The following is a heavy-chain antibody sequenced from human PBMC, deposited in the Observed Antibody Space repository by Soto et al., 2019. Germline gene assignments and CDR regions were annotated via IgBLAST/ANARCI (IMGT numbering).Heavy chain of an antibody. Sequence: GGSLRISCAASRFTFSSYGMHWVRQAPGKGLEWVAVIWYDGSNKYYADSVKGRFTISRDNSKNTLYLQMNSLRAEDTAVYYCARDVYYDSSGYYDYWGQGTLVTVSS. V-gene: IGHV3-33*01. CDR2: IWYDGSNK. CDR1: RFTFSSYG. CDR3: ARDVYYDSSGYYDY. D-gene: IGHD3-22*01. J-gene: IGHJ4*02.